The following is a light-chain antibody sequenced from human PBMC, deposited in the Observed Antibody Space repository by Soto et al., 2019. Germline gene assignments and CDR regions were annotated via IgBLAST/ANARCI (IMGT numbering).Light chain of an antibody. CDR1: SGHSSYT. Sequence: QSVLTRSPSASASLGASVKLTCILSSGHSSYTIAWHQQQPEKGPRYLMKVNSDGSHSKGDGIPDRFSGSSSGAERYLTISSLQSEDEADYYCQTWGTGIQVFGGGTKLTVL. J-gene: IGLJ3*02. V-gene: IGLV4-69*01. CDR2: VNSDGSH. CDR3: QTWGTGIQV.